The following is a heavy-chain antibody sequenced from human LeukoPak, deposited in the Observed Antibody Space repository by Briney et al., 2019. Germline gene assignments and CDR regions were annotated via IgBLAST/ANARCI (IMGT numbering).Heavy chain of an antibody. CDR3: ARGRFMITFGGVIVTNFDY. D-gene: IGHD3-16*02. V-gene: IGHV4-34*01. J-gene: IGHJ4*02. CDR2: INHSGST. CDR1: GVSFSGYC. Sequence: SETLSLTCAVYGVSFSGYCWSWIRQPPGKGLEWIGEINHSGSTNYNPSLKSRVTISVDTSKNQFSLKLSSVTAADTAVYYCARGRFMITFGGVIVTNFDYWGQGTLVTVSS.